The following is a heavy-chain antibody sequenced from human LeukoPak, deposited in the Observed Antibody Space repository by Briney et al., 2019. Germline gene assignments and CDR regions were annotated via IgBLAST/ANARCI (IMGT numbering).Heavy chain of an antibody. CDR2: IMQDGNDK. J-gene: IGHJ4*02. D-gene: IGHD1-26*01. CDR1: GFTFRTYC. Sequence: GGSLRLSCAASGFTFRTYCMSWVRQAPGKGLEWVANIMQDGNDKYYVDSVKGRFTISRDNAKNSLYLQLNSLRVEDTAVYYCASRIVGTPDYFGYWGQGTLVTVSS. V-gene: IGHV3-7*01. CDR3: ASRIVGTPDYFGY.